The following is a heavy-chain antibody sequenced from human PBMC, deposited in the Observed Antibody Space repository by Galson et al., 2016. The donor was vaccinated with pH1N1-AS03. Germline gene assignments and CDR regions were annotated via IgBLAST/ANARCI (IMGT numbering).Heavy chain of an antibody. J-gene: IGHJ4*02. CDR3: VRESEISGVVFFNY. D-gene: IGHD3-3*01. Sequence: SVKVSCKASGYTFTTYGISWVRQAPGQGLEWMGWISADYGDTHFAHKFQARVTLTRDPSTATPYMEVRNLRSDDTAVYYCVRESEISGVVFFNYWGQGALVTVSS. CDR1: GYTFTTYG. V-gene: IGHV1-18*01. CDR2: ISADYGDT.